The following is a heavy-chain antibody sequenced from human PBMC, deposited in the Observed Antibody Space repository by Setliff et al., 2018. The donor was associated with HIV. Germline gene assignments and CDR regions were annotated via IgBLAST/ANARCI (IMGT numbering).Heavy chain of an antibody. D-gene: IGHD3-22*01. CDR2: IYPGDSDT. CDR3: ARHSHYDRSGYYYHKMPDDAFDI. CDR1: GYSFTGYW. V-gene: IGHV5-51*01. J-gene: IGHJ3*02. Sequence: LGESLTISCKASGYSFTGYWIGWARQMPGKGLEWMGIIYPGDSDTRYSPSFQGQVTISTDKSISTAFLQWSSLKASDTAMYYCARHSHYDRSGYYYHKMPDDAFDIWGQGTMVT.